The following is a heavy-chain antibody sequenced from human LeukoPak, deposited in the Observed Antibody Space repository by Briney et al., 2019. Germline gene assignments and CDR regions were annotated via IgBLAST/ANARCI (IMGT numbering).Heavy chain of an antibody. CDR3: ARSGPWGTGTFGEIDY. CDR2: IYPGDSDT. V-gene: IGHV5-51*01. J-gene: IGHJ4*02. D-gene: IGHD1-7*01. CDR1: GYSFTSYW. Sequence: GESLKISCKGSGYSFTSYWLGWVRQMPGKGLEWMGIIYPGDSDTRYSPSFQGQVTISADKSISTAYLQWSSLKASDTAMYYCARSGPWGTGTFGEIDYWGRGTLVTVSS.